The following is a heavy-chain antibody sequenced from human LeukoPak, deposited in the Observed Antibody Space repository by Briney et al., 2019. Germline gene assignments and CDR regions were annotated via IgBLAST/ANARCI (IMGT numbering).Heavy chain of an antibody. V-gene: IGHV3-30*18. CDR2: ISYDGSNK. CDR3: AKAPGQYYYDSSGYRYYYYYMDV. D-gene: IGHD3-22*01. CDR1: GFTFSSYG. Sequence: PGGSLRLSCAASGFTFSSYGMHWVRQAPGKGLEWVAVISYDGSNKYYADSVKGRFTISRDNSKNTLYLQMNSLRAEDTAVYYCAKAPGQYYYDSSGYRYYYYYMDVWGKGTTVTISS. J-gene: IGHJ6*03.